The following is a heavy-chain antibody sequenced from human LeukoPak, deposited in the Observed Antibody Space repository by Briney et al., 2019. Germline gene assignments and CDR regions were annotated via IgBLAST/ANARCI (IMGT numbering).Heavy chain of an antibody. J-gene: IGHJ4*02. V-gene: IGHV4-59*08. Sequence: PSETLSLTCTVSGDSISSYYWSWIRQPPGKGLEWIAYIYYSGSTNYNPSLKSRVTISVDTSKNQFSPKLSSVTAADTAVHYCARLRLVYCSGGSCDYYFDYWGQGTLVTVSS. CDR3: ARLRLVYCSGGSCDYYFDY. CDR1: GDSISSYY. D-gene: IGHD2-15*01. CDR2: IYYSGST.